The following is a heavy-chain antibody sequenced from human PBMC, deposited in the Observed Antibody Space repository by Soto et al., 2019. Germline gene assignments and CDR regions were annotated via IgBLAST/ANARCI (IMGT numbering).Heavy chain of an antibody. CDR1: GFTFSSYA. CDR2: ISYDGSNK. J-gene: IGHJ5*02. Sequence: QVQLVESGGGVVQPGRSLRLSCAASGFTFSSYAMHWVRQAPGKGLEWVAVISYDGSNKYYADSVKGRFTISRDNSKNTLYLKMNSLRAGDTAVYYWARDPHASTHPWGQGTLVTVSS. CDR3: ARDPHASTHP. V-gene: IGHV3-30-3*01.